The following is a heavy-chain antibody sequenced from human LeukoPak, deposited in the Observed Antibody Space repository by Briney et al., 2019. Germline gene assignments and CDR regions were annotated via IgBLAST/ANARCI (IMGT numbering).Heavy chain of an antibody. CDR1: GYTFICYY. Sequence: GASVKVSCKASGYTFICYYMHWVRQAPGQGLEWMGWINANSGGTNYAQKFQGRVTMTRDTSISTAYMELSRLRSDDTAVYYCARVRDGYNYGSNWFDPWGQGTLVTVSS. CDR3: ARVRDGYNYGSNWFDP. V-gene: IGHV1-2*02. D-gene: IGHD5-18*01. CDR2: INANSGGT. J-gene: IGHJ5*02.